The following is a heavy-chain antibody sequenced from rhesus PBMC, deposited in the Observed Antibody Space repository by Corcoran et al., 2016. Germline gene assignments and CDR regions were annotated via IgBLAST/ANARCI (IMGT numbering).Heavy chain of an antibody. D-gene: IGHD3-22*01. V-gene: IGHV1-111*02. CDR3: ATELLDYNSLDV. CDR1: GYTFTDDS. J-gene: IGHJ5-2*02. CDR2: VDPEDGEA. Sequence: EVQLVQSGAEVTKPGASVKISCKASGYTFTDDSLHWVRQAPGKGLEWMGRVDPEDGEAIHAQKFQDRVTITADTSTDTAYMELSSLRSEDTAVYYCATELLDYNSLDVWGRGVLVTVSS.